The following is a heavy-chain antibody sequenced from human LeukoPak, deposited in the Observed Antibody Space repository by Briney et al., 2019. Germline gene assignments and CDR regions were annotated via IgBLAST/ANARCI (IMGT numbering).Heavy chain of an antibody. CDR3: ARVSEVGFASYASAWYWFDP. CDR1: GGSIGTYY. Sequence: SETLSLTCTVSGGSIGTYYWSWIRRSPGKGLEWIGYIYYGGGTNYNPSLKSRVTISVDTSKNQFSLKVFSVTAADTAVYYCARVSEVGFASYASAWYWFDPWGQGTLVTVSS. CDR2: IYYGGGT. D-gene: IGHD6-19*01. V-gene: IGHV4-59*13. J-gene: IGHJ5*02.